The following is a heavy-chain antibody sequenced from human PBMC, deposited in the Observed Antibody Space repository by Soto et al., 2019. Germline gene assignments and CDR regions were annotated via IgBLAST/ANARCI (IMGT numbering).Heavy chain of an antibody. D-gene: IGHD2-15*01. CDR2: IYPGDSDT. CDR1: GYSFTSYW. V-gene: IGHV5-51*01. Sequence: GESLKISCKGSGYSFTSYWIGWVRQMPGKGLEWMGIIYPGDSDTRYSPSFQGQVTISADKSISTAYLQWSNLKASDTAMYYCSRITSAANYYYYYMDVWGKGTTVTVSS. J-gene: IGHJ6*03. CDR3: SRITSAANYYYYYMDV.